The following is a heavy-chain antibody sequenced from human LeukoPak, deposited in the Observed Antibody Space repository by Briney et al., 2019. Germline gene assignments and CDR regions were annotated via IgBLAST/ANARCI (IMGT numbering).Heavy chain of an antibody. V-gene: IGHV3-21*01. Sequence: GGSLRLSCAASGFTFSSYSMNWVRQAPGKGLEWVSSISSSSSYIYYADSVKGRFTISRDNAKNSLYLQMGSLRAEDTAVYYCARDQEAKGIVVVVAAIDYWGQGTLVTVSS. D-gene: IGHD2-15*01. CDR1: GFTFSSYS. CDR3: ARDQEAKGIVVVVAAIDY. J-gene: IGHJ4*02. CDR2: ISSSSSYI.